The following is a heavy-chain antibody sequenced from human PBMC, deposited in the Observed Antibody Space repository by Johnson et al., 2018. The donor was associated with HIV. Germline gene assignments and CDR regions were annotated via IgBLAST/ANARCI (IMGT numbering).Heavy chain of an antibody. Sequence: QVQLVESGGGVVQPGGSLRLSCAASGFTFSSYGMHWVRQAPGTGLALVAFLRYDGSNKYYADSVKGRFTIPSDNSKNTLYLQMNSLRAEDTAVYYCAKDTYYYDSSGYYRDAFDIWGQGTMVTVSS. CDR2: LRYDGSNK. CDR3: AKDTYYYDSSGYYRDAFDI. D-gene: IGHD3-22*01. J-gene: IGHJ3*02. V-gene: IGHV3-30*02. CDR1: GFTFSSYG.